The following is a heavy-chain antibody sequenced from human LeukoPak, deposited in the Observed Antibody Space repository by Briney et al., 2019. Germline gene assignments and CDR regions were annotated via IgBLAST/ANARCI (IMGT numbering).Heavy chain of an antibody. CDR2: IYYTGST. J-gene: IGHJ4*02. CDR3: ARLSKGRYFDYIFDN. CDR1: GGSVSSTEFY. D-gene: IGHD3-9*01. Sequence: SETLSLTCTVSGGSVSSTEFYWGWIRQPPGKGLQWIGSIYYTGSTYYNPSLNSRVAMSVDTSQNQFSLKMASVTAADTAVYYCARLSKGRYFDYIFDNWGQGTLVTVSS. V-gene: IGHV4-39*01.